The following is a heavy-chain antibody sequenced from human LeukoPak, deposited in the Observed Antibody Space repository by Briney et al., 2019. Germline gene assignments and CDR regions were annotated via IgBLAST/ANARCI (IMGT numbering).Heavy chain of an antibody. D-gene: IGHD6-13*01. CDR2: IYTSGST. V-gene: IGHV4-4*07. J-gene: IGHJ4*02. CDR1: GDSISTFY. Sequence: SETLSLTCTVFGDSISTFYWSWIRQPAGKGLEWIGHIYTSGSTSYNPSLKSRVTMSVDTSKNQFFLKLSSVTAADTAVYYCARDVVAAVGSFDYWGQGILVTVSS. CDR3: ARDVVAAVGSFDY.